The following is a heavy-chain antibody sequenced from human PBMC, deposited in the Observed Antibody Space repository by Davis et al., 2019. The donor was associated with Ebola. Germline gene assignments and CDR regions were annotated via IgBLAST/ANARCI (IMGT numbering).Heavy chain of an antibody. CDR1: GFTYSSYA. Sequence: GGSLRLSCAASGFTYSSYAMTWVRQTPGKGLEWVSAISADGGSTYYADSAKGRFTISRDNSKNTLYLQMNSLRAEDTAVYYCAREGALWFGELLYSSIPNWFDPWGQGTLVTVSS. D-gene: IGHD3-10*01. CDR3: AREGALWFGELLYSSIPNWFDP. J-gene: IGHJ5*02. CDR2: ISADGGST. V-gene: IGHV3-23*01.